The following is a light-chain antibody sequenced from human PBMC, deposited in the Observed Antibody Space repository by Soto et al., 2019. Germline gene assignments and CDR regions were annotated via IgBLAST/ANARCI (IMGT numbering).Light chain of an antibody. CDR3: QQCDRSPWP. CDR2: GGS. Sequence: EIILTQSPDTLSLSPGERATLSCRASQTVSSNYLAWCQQRPGQAPSLLIYGGSTRAAGIRDRFSGSGSGTDFTLTISSLEPEDFAVYYCQQCDRSPWPFGQGTKVDIK. J-gene: IGKJ1*01. CDR1: QTVSSNY. V-gene: IGKV3-20*01.